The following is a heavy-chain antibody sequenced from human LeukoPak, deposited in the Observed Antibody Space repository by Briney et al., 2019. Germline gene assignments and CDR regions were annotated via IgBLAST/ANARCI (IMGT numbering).Heavy chain of an antibody. D-gene: IGHD2-2*01. CDR3: ARILNYCSSTSCFFYYYMDV. V-gene: IGHV1-69*06. J-gene: IGHJ6*03. CDR1: GGTFSSYA. Sequence: SVKVSCKASGGTFSSYAISWVRQAPGQGLEWMGRIIPIFGTANYAQKFQGRVTITADKSTSTAYMELSSLRSEDTAVYYCARILNYCSSTSCFFYYYMDVWGKGTTVTVSS. CDR2: IIPIFGTA.